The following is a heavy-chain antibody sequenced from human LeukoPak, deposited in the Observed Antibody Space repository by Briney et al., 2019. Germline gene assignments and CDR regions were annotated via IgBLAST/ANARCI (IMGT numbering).Heavy chain of an antibody. CDR3: ARHLGGGIYFDY. CDR1: GASITGHY. D-gene: IGHD3-16*01. Sequence: SETLSLTCTVSGASITGHYWSWIRQPPGKGLEWIGFIYYSGTTNYNPSLKSRVTISVVTSKNQFSLTLSSVTAADTAVYYCARHLGGGIYFDYWGQGTLVTVSS. V-gene: IGHV4-59*08. J-gene: IGHJ4*02. CDR2: IYYSGTT.